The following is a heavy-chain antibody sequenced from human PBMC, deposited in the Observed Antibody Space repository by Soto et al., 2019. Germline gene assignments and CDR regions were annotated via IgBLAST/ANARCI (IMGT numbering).Heavy chain of an antibody. D-gene: IGHD5-12*01. Sequence: GGSLRLSCAASGFSFSSYGMHWVRQAPGKGLEWVAVIWYDESKKYYADSLKGRFTISRDNSKNTLYLQTNSLRAEDTAVYYCARPIDGYTPPGVYFDYWGQGTLVTVSS. V-gene: IGHV3-33*01. CDR1: GFSFSSYG. J-gene: IGHJ4*02. CDR3: ARPIDGYTPPGVYFDY. CDR2: IWYDESKK.